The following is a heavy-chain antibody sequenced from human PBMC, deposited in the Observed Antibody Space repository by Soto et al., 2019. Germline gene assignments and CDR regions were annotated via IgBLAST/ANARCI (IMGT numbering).Heavy chain of an antibody. CDR2: IYYSGSA. Sequence: SETLSLTCTVSGDSVTSVSDYWSWIRQPPGKGLEWIGYIYYSGSADYNPSLGSRVTISIDTSKNQFSLNLRSVTAADTAVYFCARDLSSGYDSYYFDYWGQGTLVTVSS. J-gene: IGHJ4*02. D-gene: IGHD3-22*01. CDR1: GDSVTSVSDY. V-gene: IGHV4-61*01. CDR3: ARDLSSGYDSYYFDY.